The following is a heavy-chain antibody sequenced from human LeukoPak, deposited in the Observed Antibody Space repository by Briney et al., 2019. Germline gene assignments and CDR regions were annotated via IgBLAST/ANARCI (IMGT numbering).Heavy chain of an antibody. CDR3: THDFGDRGGFDY. CDR2: LKSKTDGGAT. J-gene: IGHJ4*02. Sequence: GGSLRLSCAASGFIFSTYAMHWVRQAPGKGLEWVGRLKSKTDGGATDYAAPVKGRFTISRDDSKNTLYLQMNSLKTEDTAVYYCTHDFGDRGGFDYWGQGTLVTVSS. V-gene: IGHV3-15*01. CDR1: GFIFSTYA. D-gene: IGHD4-17*01.